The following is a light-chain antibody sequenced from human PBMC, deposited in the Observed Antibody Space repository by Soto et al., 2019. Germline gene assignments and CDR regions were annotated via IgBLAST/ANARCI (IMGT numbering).Light chain of an antibody. V-gene: IGKV3-20*01. CDR2: GAS. CDR3: QQYGSSTLFT. CDR1: QSVSSSY. Sequence: EIVLTQSPGTLSLSPGERATLSCRASQSVSSSYLAWYQQKPGQAPRLLIYGASSRATGIPDRFSGSGSATDFTLTISRLEPADFAVYYCQQYGSSTLFTFGPGTKVDIK. J-gene: IGKJ3*01.